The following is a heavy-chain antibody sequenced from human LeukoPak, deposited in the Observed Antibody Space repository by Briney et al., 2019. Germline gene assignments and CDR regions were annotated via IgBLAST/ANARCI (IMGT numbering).Heavy chain of an antibody. CDR3: ARGQPVAGKDY. J-gene: IGHJ4*02. V-gene: IGHV1-2*02. CDR1: GYTFTGHY. CDR2: INPNSGAT. Sequence: ASVKVSCKASGYTFTGHYMHWVRQAPGQGLEWVGWINPNSGATDHAQKFQGRVTMTRDTSISTAYMEMSSLKFDDTAVYYCARGQPVAGKDYWGRGTLVTVSS. D-gene: IGHD6-19*01.